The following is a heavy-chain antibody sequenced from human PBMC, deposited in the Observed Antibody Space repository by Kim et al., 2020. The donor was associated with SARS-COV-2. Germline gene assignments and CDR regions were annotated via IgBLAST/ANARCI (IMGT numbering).Heavy chain of an antibody. CDR2: IYYSGST. J-gene: IGHJ6*03. CDR3: ARGGYDYIWGSYRPDYYYYYMDV. Sequence: YIYYSGSTNYHPTLKSRVTSSVATSKNQFSLKLSSVTAADTAVYYWARGGYDYIWGSYRPDYYYYYMDVWGKGTTVTVSS. D-gene: IGHD3-16*02. V-gene: IGHV4-59*09.